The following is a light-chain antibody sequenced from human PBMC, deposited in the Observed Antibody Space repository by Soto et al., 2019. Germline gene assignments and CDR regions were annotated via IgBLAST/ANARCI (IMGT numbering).Light chain of an antibody. Sequence: DIVMTQSPDSLAVSLGERATINCKSSQSVLYSSNNKNYLAWYQQKPGQPPKLVIYWASTRESGVPDRFSGSGSVTDFTLTISSLQAEDVAVYYCQHYYSTPLTFGGGTKVEIK. V-gene: IGKV4-1*01. J-gene: IGKJ4*01. CDR1: QSVLYSSNNKNY. CDR2: WAS. CDR3: QHYYSTPLT.